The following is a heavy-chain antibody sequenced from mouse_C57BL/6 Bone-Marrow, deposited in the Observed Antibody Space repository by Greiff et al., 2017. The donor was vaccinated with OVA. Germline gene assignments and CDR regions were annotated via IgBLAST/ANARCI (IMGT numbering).Heavy chain of an antibody. CDR1: GYTFTDYY. V-gene: IGHV1-77*01. CDR2: IGPGSGST. J-gene: IGHJ1*03. Sequence: VQLQQSGAELVKPGASVKISCKASGYTFTDYYINWVKQRPGQGLEWIGKIGPGSGSTYYNEKFKGKATLTADKSSSTAYMQLSSLTSEDSAVYFCARGIYYYGSSYGGWYFDVWGTGTTVTVSS. D-gene: IGHD1-1*01. CDR3: ARGIYYYGSSYGGWYFDV.